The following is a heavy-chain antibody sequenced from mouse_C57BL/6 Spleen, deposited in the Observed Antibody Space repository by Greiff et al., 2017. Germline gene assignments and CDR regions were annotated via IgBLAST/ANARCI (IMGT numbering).Heavy chain of an antibody. Sequence: VQLQQPGAELVRPGSSVKLSCKASGYTFTSYWMHWVKQRPIQGLEWIGNIDPSDSETHYNQKFKDKATLTVDKSSSTAYMQLSSLTSEDSAVYYCARSNYGPYWYFDVWGTGTTVTVSS. D-gene: IGHD1-1*01. CDR2: IDPSDSET. V-gene: IGHV1-52*01. CDR3: ARSNYGPYWYFDV. J-gene: IGHJ1*03. CDR1: GYTFTSYW.